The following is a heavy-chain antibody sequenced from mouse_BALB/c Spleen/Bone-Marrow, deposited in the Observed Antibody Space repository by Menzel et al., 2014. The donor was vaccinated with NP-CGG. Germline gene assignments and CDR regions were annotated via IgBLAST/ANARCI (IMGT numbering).Heavy chain of an antibody. V-gene: IGHV1-69*02. CDR1: GYTFTSYW. CDR3: ARALGDGYYYAMDY. D-gene: IGHD2-3*01. CDR2: IDPSDSET. J-gene: IGHJ4*01. Sequence: QVQPQQSGAELVKPGAPVKLSCKASGYTFTSYWMNWVKQRPGRGLEWIGRIDPSDSETHYNQKFKDKATLTVDKSSSTAYIQVSSLTSEDSAVYHCARALGDGYYYAMDYWGQGTSVTVSS.